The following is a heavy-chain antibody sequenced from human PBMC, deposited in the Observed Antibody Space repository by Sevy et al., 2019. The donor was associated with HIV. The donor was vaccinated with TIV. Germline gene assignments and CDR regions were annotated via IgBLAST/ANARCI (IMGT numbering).Heavy chain of an antibody. V-gene: IGHV4-39*01. D-gene: IGHD6-13*01. J-gene: IGHJ4*02. CDR1: GGSISSSSYY. CDR3: ARHPKQQLASVDY. Sequence: SETLSLTCTVSGGSISSSSYYWGWIHQPPGKGLEWIGSIYYSGSTYYNPSLKSRVTISVDTSKNQFSLKLSSVTAADTAVYYCARHPKQQLASVDYWGQGTLVTVSS. CDR2: IYYSGST.